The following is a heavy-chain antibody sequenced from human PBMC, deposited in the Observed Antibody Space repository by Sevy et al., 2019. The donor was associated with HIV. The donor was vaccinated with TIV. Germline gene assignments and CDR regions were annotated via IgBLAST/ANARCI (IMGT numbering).Heavy chain of an antibody. D-gene: IGHD3-22*01. Sequence: GGSLRLSCSASGFIFSGSAIHWVRQAPGKGLEWVGRIRSKAKSHATDYSASVKGRFTISRDDSKNTAYPQMNSLKTEDTAVYYCSRFYYERSASRGAWGQGSLVTVSS. CDR2: IRSKAKSHAT. J-gene: IGHJ4*02. CDR3: SRFYYERSASRGA. V-gene: IGHV3-73*01. CDR1: GFIFSGSA.